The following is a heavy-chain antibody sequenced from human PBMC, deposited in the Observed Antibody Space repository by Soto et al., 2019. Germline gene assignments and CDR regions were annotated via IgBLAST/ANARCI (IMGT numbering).Heavy chain of an antibody. CDR3: ARVNRARGGRYLGVYYFDY. Sequence: SETLSLTCAVSSGSISSSNLWSWVRQPPGKGLEWIGEIYHSGSTNYNPSLKSRVTISVDKSKNQFSLKLSSVTAADTAVYYCARVNRARGGRYLGVYYFDYWGQGTLVTVSS. J-gene: IGHJ4*02. D-gene: IGHD3-16*02. CDR1: SGSISSSNL. V-gene: IGHV4-4*02. CDR2: IYHSGST.